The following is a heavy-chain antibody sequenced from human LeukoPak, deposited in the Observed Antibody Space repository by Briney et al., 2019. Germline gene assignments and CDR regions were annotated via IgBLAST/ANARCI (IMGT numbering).Heavy chain of an antibody. J-gene: IGHJ6*03. CDR3: ASGRTNCSSTSCYYYYYMDV. V-gene: IGHV4-34*01. Sequence: SETLSLTCAVYGGSFSGYYWSWIRQPPGKGLEWIGEINHSGSTNYNPSLKSRVTISVDTSKNQFSLRLSSVTAADTAVYYCASGRTNCSSTSCYYYYYMDVWGKGTTVTVSS. CDR1: GGSFSGYY. D-gene: IGHD2-2*01. CDR2: INHSGST.